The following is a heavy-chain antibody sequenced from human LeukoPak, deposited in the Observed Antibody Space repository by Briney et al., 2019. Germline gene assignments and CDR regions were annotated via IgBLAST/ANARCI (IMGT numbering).Heavy chain of an antibody. CDR1: GFTFSDAW. CDR3: TAGLAKTNDDS. D-gene: IGHD3-16*01. CDR2: IRRKTNGGTT. J-gene: IGHJ4*02. V-gene: IGHV3-15*01. Sequence: GGSLRLSCAASGFTFSDAWMNWVRQAPGKGLEWVGRIRRKTNGGTTDYAAPVKGKLTISRDEEPDTLYLQIYSLSSEDPGVLYCTAGLAKTNDDSWGQGTLVSVSS.